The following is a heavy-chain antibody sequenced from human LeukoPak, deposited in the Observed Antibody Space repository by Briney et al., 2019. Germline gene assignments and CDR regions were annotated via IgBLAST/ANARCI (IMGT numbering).Heavy chain of an antibody. CDR1: GYTFTSYY. CDR3: ARVGYRYGKYYYYGMDV. V-gene: IGHV1-46*01. CDR2: INPSGGST. Sequence: GASVKVSCKASGYTFTSYYMHWVRQAPGQGLEWMGIINPSGGSTSYAQKFQGRVTITADESTSTAYMELSSLRSEDTAVYYCARVGYRYGKYYYYGMDVWGQGTTVTVSS. D-gene: IGHD5-18*01. J-gene: IGHJ6*02.